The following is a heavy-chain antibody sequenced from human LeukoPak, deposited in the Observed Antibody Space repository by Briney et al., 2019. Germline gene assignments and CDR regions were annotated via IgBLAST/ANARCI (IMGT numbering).Heavy chain of an antibody. D-gene: IGHD3-22*01. V-gene: IGHV1-2*04. J-gene: IGHJ4*02. CDR2: INPNSGGT. Sequence: ASVKVSCKASGYTFTGYYMHWVRQAPGQGLEWMGWINPNSGGTNYAQKFQGWVTMTRDTSISTAYMELSRLRSDDTAVYYCARLGTDYDSSGYPHWGQGTLVTVSS. CDR3: ARLGTDYDSSGYPH. CDR1: GYTFTGYY.